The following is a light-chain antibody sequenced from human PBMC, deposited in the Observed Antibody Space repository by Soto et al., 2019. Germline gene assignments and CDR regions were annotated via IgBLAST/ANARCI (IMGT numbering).Light chain of an antibody. V-gene: IGKV1-5*03. CDR3: QQYNAFWT. CDR2: KAS. CDR1: QSIRSY. Sequence: DSRMTQSPSTLSASVGDRVTITCRASQSIRSYLAWYQQKSGKVPKLLIYKASTLENGVPSRFSGSGSGTEFTLTISGLQPDDFATYYCQQYNAFWTFGQGTKVDIK. J-gene: IGKJ1*01.